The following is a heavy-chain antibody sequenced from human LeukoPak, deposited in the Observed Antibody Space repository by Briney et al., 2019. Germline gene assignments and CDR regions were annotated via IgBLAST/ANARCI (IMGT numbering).Heavy chain of an antibody. CDR1: GFTFSSYA. V-gene: IGHV3-30-3*01. Sequence: GGFLRLSCAASGFTFSSYAMHWVRQAPGKGLEWVAVISYDGSNKYYADSVKGRFTISRDNSKNTLYLQMNSLRAEDTAVYYCARDGGYSSGWSDAFDIWGQGTMVTVSS. J-gene: IGHJ3*02. D-gene: IGHD6-19*01. CDR3: ARDGGYSSGWSDAFDI. CDR2: ISYDGSNK.